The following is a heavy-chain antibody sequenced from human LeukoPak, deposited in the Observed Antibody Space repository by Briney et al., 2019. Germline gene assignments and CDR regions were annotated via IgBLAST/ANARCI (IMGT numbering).Heavy chain of an antibody. Sequence: SETLSLTCTVSGYSISSGYYWGWIRQPPGKGLEWIGSIYHSGSTYYNPSLKSRVTISVDTSKNQFSLKLSSVTAADTAVYYCARAEYCSSTSCYKFSFDNWGQGTLVTVSS. CDR1: GYSISSGYY. D-gene: IGHD2-2*02. V-gene: IGHV4-38-2*02. CDR3: ARAEYCSSTSCYKFSFDN. J-gene: IGHJ4*02. CDR2: IYHSGST.